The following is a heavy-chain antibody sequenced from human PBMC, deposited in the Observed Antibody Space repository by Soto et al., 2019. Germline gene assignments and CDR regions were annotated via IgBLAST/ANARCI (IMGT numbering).Heavy chain of an antibody. Sequence: QLVQSGAEVKKPGASVKVSCKASGYTFNDYGITWVRQAPGQGLEWVGWISTAIGHTNYAHSFKGRVTMTTETSTATAHMELRSLTADDTAIYYCARASYCSGGTCTNWFHPWGQGTQVTVSS. CDR3: ARASYCSGGTCTNWFHP. J-gene: IGHJ5*02. CDR2: ISTAIGHT. D-gene: IGHD2-15*01. V-gene: IGHV1-18*01. CDR1: GYTFNDYG.